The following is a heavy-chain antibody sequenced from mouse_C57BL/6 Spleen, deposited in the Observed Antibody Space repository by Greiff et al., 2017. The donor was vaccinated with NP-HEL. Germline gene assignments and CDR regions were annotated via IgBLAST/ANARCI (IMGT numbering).Heavy chain of an antibody. Sequence: QVQLQQSGAELVRPGASVTLSCKASGYTFTDYEMHWVKQTPVHGLEWIGAIDPETGGTAYNQKFKGKAILTADKSSSTAYMELRSLTSEDSAVYYCTHYYGSSWYFEVWGTGTTVTVSS. V-gene: IGHV1-15*01. CDR3: THYYGSSWYFEV. CDR1: GYTFTDYE. CDR2: IDPETGGT. D-gene: IGHD1-1*01. J-gene: IGHJ1*03.